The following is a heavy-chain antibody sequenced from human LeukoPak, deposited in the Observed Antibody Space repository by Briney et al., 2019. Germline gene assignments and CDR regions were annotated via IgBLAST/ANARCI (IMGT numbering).Heavy chain of an antibody. CDR2: ISSSSSTI. CDR1: GFTFSSYS. CDR3: ARWAYGSGSYHDY. D-gene: IGHD3-10*01. V-gene: IGHV3-48*01. J-gene: IGHJ4*02. Sequence: GGSLRLSCAASGFTFSSYSMNWVRQAPGKGLEWVSYISSSSSTIYYADSVKGRFTISRDNAKNSLYLQMNSLRAEDTAVYYCARWAYGSGSYHDYWGQGTLVTVSS.